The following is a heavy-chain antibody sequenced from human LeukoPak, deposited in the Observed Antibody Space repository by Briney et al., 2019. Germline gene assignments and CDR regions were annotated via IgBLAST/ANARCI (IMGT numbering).Heavy chain of an antibody. CDR1: GFTFSYYT. Sequence: GGSLRLSCAASGFTFSYYTMNWVRQAPGKGLEWVSSISSTTTYIYYADSVKGRFTISRVNAKNSLYLQMSSLRAEDTAVYYCARDDVAWNDVHWFDPWGQGTLVTVSS. J-gene: IGHJ5*02. D-gene: IGHD1-1*01. CDR2: ISSTTTYI. CDR3: ARDDVAWNDVHWFDP. V-gene: IGHV3-21*01.